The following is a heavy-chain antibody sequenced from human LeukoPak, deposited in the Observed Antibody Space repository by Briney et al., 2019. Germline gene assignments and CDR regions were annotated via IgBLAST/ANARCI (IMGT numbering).Heavy chain of an antibody. J-gene: IGHJ4*02. V-gene: IGHV4-30-2*01. D-gene: IGHD2-8*01. CDR1: GGSISSGGYS. CDR3: ARGSSYCTNGVCYEPFDY. CDR2: IYHSGST. Sequence: SETLSLTCAVSGGSISSGGYSWSWIRQPPGKGLEWIGYIYHSGSTYYNPSLKSRVTISVDRSKNQFSLKLSSVTAADTAVYYCARGSSYCTNGVCYEPFDYWGQGALVTVSS.